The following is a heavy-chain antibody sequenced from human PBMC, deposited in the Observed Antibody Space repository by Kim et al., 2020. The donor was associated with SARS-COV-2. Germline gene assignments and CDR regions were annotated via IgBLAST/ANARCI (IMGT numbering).Heavy chain of an antibody. CDR1: GFTVSSNY. Sequence: GGSLRLSCAASGFTVSSNYMSWVRQAPGKGLEWVSVIYSGGSTYYADSVKGRFTISRDNSKNTLYLQMNSLRAEDTAVYYCARGDSGSYHSLDYWGQGTLVTVSS. CDR3: ARGDSGSYHSLDY. J-gene: IGHJ4*02. D-gene: IGHD1-26*01. V-gene: IGHV3-53*01. CDR2: IYSGGST.